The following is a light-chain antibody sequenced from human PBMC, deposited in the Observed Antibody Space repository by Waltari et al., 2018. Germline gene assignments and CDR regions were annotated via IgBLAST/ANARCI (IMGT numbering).Light chain of an antibody. J-gene: IGLJ2*01. CDR1: SADVGGYDY. Sequence: HSALTQPPSASGSPGQSVTISCTGTSADVGGYDYVSWYQQHPGKVPKLIIYDVTKRPSVVPPRCSASKSGNSASLTVSGRQAEDEADYYCSSHAGNNLWIFGGGTKVTVL. CDR2: DVT. V-gene: IGLV2-8*01. CDR3: SSHAGNNLWI.